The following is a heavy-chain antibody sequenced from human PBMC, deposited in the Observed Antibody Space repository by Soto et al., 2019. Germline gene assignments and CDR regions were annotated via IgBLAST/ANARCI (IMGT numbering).Heavy chain of an antibody. J-gene: IGHJ4*02. Sequence: PGGSLRLSCAASGFTFSSYGMHWVRQAPGKGLEWVAVISYDGSNKYYADSVKGRFAISRDNSKNTLYLQMNSLRAEDTAVYYCAKDRYRGGYDYVWGSYRFFFDYWGQGTLVTVS. CDR1: GFTFSSYG. CDR3: AKDRYRGGYDYVWGSYRFFFDY. V-gene: IGHV3-30*18. CDR2: ISYDGSNK. D-gene: IGHD3-16*02.